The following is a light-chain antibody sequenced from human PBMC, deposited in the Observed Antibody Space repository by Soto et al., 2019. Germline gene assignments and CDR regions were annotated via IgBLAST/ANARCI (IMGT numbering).Light chain of an antibody. V-gene: IGLV2-14*03. CDR2: DVN. CDR3: SSYTSSSTHV. Sequence: QSALTQPASVSGSPGQSITISCTGTSSDIGAFTFVSWYQQHPGKVPKLMIFDVNRRPSGVSDRFSGSKSGNTASLTISGLQAEDVGDYYCSSYTSSSTHVFGSGTKLTVL. J-gene: IGLJ1*01. CDR1: SSDIGAFTF.